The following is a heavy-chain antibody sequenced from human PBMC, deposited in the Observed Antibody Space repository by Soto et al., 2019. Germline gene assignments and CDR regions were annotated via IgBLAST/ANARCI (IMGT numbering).Heavy chain of an antibody. J-gene: IGHJ4*02. CDR3: ARMVVTAIRPFDY. CDR2: ISSSSRTI. CDR1: GFTFSTYS. D-gene: IGHD2-21*02. V-gene: IGHV3-48*02. Sequence: EVQLVESGGGLVQPGGSLRLSCAASGFTFSTYSMNWVRQAPGKGLEWISYISSSSRTIYYADSVKGRFTISRDNAQNSLYLQMNSLRDEDTAVYYCARMVVTAIRPFDYWGQGTLVTVSS.